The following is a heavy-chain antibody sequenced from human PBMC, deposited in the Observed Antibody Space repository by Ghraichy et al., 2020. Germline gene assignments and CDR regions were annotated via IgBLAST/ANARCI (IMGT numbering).Heavy chain of an antibody. CDR3: ARDRYSYGPSSDY. Sequence: GGFLRLSCAASGFTFSSYWMSWVRQAPGKGLEWVANIKQDGSEKYYVDSVKGRFTISRDNAKNSLYLQMNSLRAEDTAVYYCARDRYSYGPSSDYWGQGTLVTVSS. D-gene: IGHD5-18*01. CDR1: GFTFSSYW. J-gene: IGHJ4*02. CDR2: IKQDGSEK. V-gene: IGHV3-7*03.